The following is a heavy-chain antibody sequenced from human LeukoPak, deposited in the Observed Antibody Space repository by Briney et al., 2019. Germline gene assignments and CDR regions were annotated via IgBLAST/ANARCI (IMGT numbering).Heavy chain of an antibody. CDR2: IRSDGSNK. CDR3: ARGTHSLDTAMVAYDY. D-gene: IGHD5-18*01. Sequence: GGSLRLSCAASGFIFSSYGMHWVRQAPGKGLEWVTFIRSDGSNKYHADSVKGRFTISRDNSKNTLYLQMNSLRAEDTAVYYCARGTHSLDTAMVAYDYWGQGTLVTVSS. J-gene: IGHJ4*02. V-gene: IGHV3-30*02. CDR1: GFIFSSYG.